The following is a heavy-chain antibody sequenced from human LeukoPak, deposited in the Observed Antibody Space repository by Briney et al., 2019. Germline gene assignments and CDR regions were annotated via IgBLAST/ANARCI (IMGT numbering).Heavy chain of an antibody. V-gene: IGHV1-8*01. J-gene: IGHJ5*02. Sequence: GASVKVSCKASGYTFTSYDINWVRQATGQGLEWMGWMNPNSGNTGYAQKFQGRVTMTRNTSISTAYMELSSLRSEDTAVYYCARDDHVVDGYYTWSWFDPWGQGTLVTVSS. CDR1: GYTFTSYD. CDR2: MNPNSGNT. CDR3: ARDDHVVDGYYTWSWFDP. D-gene: IGHD3-3*01.